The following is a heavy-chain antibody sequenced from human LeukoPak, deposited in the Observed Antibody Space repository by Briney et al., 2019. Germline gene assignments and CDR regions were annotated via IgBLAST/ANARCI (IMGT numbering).Heavy chain of an antibody. CDR1: GGTFSSYA. J-gene: IGHJ4*02. Sequence: SVKVSCKASGGTFSSYAISWVRQAPGQGLEWMGGIIPIFGTANYAQKFQGRVTITADKSTSTAYMDLSSLRSEDTAVYYCARGLVRGYSYGLVSFDYWGQGTLVTVSS. CDR2: IIPIFGTA. V-gene: IGHV1-69*06. CDR3: ARGLVRGYSYGLVSFDY. D-gene: IGHD5-18*01.